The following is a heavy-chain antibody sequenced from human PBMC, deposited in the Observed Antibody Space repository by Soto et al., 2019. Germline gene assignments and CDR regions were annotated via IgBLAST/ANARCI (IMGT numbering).Heavy chain of an antibody. CDR2: ISWNSGSI. D-gene: IGHD3-22*01. Sequence: PGGSLRLSCAASGFTFDDYAMHWVRQAPGKGLERVSGISWNSGSIGYADSVKGRFTISRDNAKNSLYLQMNSLRAEDTALYYCLRAFGDSSGYSPLGYYYGMDVWGQGTTVTVSS. CDR1: GFTFDDYA. J-gene: IGHJ6*02. CDR3: LRAFGDSSGYSPLGYYYGMDV. V-gene: IGHV3-9*01.